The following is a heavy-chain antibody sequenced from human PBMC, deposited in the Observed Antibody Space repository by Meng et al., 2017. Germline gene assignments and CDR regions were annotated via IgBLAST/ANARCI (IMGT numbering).Heavy chain of an antibody. CDR3: ARSDWFDP. CDR2: IKPDGTMT. Sequence: GQLVESGGGLVKPGGSLRLSCTASGFTFRTYWMHWVRQAPGKGLVWVSRIKPDGTMTVYADSVKGRFTISRDNAKNTLYLQMNSLRSDDPAVYYCARSDWFDPWGQGTLVTVSS. CDR1: GFTFRTYW. V-gene: IGHV3-74*02. J-gene: IGHJ5*02.